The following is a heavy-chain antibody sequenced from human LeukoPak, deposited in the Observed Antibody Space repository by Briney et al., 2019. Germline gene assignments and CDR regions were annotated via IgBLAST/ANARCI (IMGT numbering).Heavy chain of an antibody. V-gene: IGHV4-34*01. CDR2: INHSGST. J-gene: IGHJ6*02. CDR1: GGSFSGYY. CDR3: ARHDPDCSSTSCLFKYYYYGMDV. D-gene: IGHD2-2*01. Sequence: PSETLSLTCAVYGGSFSGYYWSWIRQPPGKGLEWIGEINHSGSTNYNPSLKSRVTISVDTSKNQFSLKLSSVTAADTAVYYCARHDPDCSSTSCLFKYYYYGMDVWGQGTTVTVSS.